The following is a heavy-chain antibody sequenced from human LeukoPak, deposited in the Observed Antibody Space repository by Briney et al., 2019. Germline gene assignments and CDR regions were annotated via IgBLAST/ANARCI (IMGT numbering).Heavy chain of an antibody. CDR2: IIPIFGTA. CDR1: GGTFSSYA. J-gene: IGHJ4*02. CDR3: ARASGVLGVVPAPAY. D-gene: IGHD3-3*01. V-gene: IGHV1-69*13. Sequence: ASVKVSCKSSGGTFSSYAISGVRQAPGQGLAWMGGIIPIFGTANYAQKFQGRVTTTADESTSTAYMELSSLRSEDTAVYYCARASGVLGVVPAPAYWGQGTLVTVSS.